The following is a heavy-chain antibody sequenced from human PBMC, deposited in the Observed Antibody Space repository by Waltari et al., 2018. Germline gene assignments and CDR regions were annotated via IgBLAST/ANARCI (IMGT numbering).Heavy chain of an antibody. CDR3: ARDYGSGTYYYMDV. Sequence: QVHLVQAGGEVEKPGASVKVSGMASGYSLTSDNVNWVRQAAGQGREWMGWMNPTSGSTGYAQKFQDRVTITRNTSIGTAYMELRSLRSEDTAVYYCARDYGSGTYYYMDVWGKGTTVTVSS. CDR2: MNPTSGST. D-gene: IGHD3-10*01. J-gene: IGHJ6*03. V-gene: IGHV1-8*01. CDR1: GYSLTSDN.